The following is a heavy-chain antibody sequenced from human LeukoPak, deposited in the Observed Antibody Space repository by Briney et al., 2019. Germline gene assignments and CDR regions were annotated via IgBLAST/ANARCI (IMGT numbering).Heavy chain of an antibody. D-gene: IGHD5-12*01. CDR3: ATLAYPTLVASIIDP. Sequence: ASVKVSCKASLGTFSSYAIRGVRQAAGQELEGMGGSIPIFGTANYAQKFHGRVTITADKSTSPAYMELSSLRSEDTAVYYCATLAYPTLVASIIDPWGQGTLVTVSS. V-gene: IGHV1-69*06. J-gene: IGHJ5*02. CDR2: SIPIFGTA. CDR1: LGTFSSYA.